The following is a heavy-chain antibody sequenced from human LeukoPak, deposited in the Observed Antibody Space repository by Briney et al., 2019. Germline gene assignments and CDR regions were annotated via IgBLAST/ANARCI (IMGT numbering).Heavy chain of an antibody. CDR2: IIPMLGTA. CDR1: GGTFSTYA. D-gene: IGHD4-17*01. CDR3: ARGRWVNTVTDWFDP. V-gene: IGHV1-69*13. Sequence: GASVKVSCKASGGTFSTYAISWVRQAPGQGLEWMGGIIPMLGTADYAQKFQGRVTITADESTSTVYMELSSLRSEDTAVYYCARGRWVNTVTDWFDPWGQGSLVTVSS. J-gene: IGHJ5*02.